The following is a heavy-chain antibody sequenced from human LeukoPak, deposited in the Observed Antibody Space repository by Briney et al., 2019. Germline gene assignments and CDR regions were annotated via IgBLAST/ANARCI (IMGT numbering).Heavy chain of an antibody. J-gene: IGHJ4*02. D-gene: IGHD3-22*01. CDR2: IYPGDSDT. CDR3: ARVATYYYDSSGYYCDD. V-gene: IGHV5-51*01. CDR1: GYSFTSYW. Sequence: GESLKISCQGSGYSFTSYWIGWVRQMPGKGLEWMGIIYPGDSDTRYSPSFQGQVTISADKSISTTYLQWSSLKASDTAMYYWARVATYYYDSSGYYCDDWGQGTLVTVSS.